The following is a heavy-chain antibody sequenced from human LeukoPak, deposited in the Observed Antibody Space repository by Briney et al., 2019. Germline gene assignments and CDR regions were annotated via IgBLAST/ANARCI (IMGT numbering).Heavy chain of an antibody. Sequence: GASLRLSCAASGFTFSSYAMSWVRQAPGKGLEWVSSIGTSSSYISYADSLKGRFTISRDNARNSLYLQMNSLRAEDTAMYYCARPSTVTTFGYWGQGTLVTVSS. J-gene: IGHJ4*02. CDR2: IGTSSSYI. D-gene: IGHD4-17*01. CDR1: GFTFSSYA. V-gene: IGHV3-21*01. CDR3: ARPSTVTTFGY.